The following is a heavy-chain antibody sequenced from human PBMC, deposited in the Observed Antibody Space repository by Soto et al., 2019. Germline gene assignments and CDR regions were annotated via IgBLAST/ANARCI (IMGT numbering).Heavy chain of an antibody. CDR2: VRSDGDTT. CDR1: GFTFSSFG. V-gene: IGHV3-23*01. D-gene: IGHD1-26*01. Sequence: EVQVLESGGGLVQPGGSLRLSCAASGFTFSSFGMNWVRQAPGRGLEWVSGVRSDGDTTYNAESVKGRFTVSRDTSKNTVYLQMNSLRAEDTAVYYCAKGKGVGATPDGANCWGQGTPVTVSS. J-gene: IGHJ4*02. CDR3: AKGKGVGATPDGANC.